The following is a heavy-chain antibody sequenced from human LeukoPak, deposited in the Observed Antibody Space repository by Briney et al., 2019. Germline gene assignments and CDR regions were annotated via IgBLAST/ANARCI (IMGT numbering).Heavy chain of an antibody. V-gene: IGHV4-39*01. CDR1: GGSISSSSYY. D-gene: IGHD4-17*01. J-gene: IGHJ5*02. Sequence: SETLSLXCTVSGGSISSSSYYWGWIRQPPGKGLEWIGSIYYSGSTYYNPSLKSRVTISVDTSKNQFSLKLSSVTAADTAVYYCARHRNTVTTFNWFDPWGQGTLVTVSS. CDR3: ARHRNTVTTFNWFDP. CDR2: IYYSGST.